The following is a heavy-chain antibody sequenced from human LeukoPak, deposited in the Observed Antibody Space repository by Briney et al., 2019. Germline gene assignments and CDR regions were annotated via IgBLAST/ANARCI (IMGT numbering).Heavy chain of an antibody. CDR3: ARGRIGYCSSTSCDRLEYYFDY. V-gene: IGHV4-34*01. CDR2: INHSGST. Sequence: PSETLSLTCAVYGGSFSGYYWSWIRQPPGKGLEWIGEINHSGSTNYNPSLKSRVTISVDTSKNQFSLKLSSVTAADTAVYYCARGRIGYCSSTSCDRLEYYFDYWGQGTLVTVSS. J-gene: IGHJ4*02. D-gene: IGHD2-2*01. CDR1: GGSFSGYY.